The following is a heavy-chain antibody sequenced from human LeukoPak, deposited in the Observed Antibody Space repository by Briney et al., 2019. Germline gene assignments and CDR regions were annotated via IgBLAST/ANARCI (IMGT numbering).Heavy chain of an antibody. CDR3: ARLPYSSGWYSWFDP. Sequence: SETLSLTCTVSGGSISSSSYYWAWIRQPPGKGLEWIGNIYYSGSTYYNPSLKSRVTISVDTSKNQFPLKLSSVTAADTAVYYCARLPYSSGWYSWFDPWGQGTLVTVSS. V-gene: IGHV4-39*01. J-gene: IGHJ5*02. CDR1: GGSISSSSYY. D-gene: IGHD6-19*01. CDR2: IYYSGST.